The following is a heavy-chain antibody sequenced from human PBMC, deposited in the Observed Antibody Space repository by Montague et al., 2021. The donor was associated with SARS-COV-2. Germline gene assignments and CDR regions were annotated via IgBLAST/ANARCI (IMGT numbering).Heavy chain of an antibody. D-gene: IGHD3-22*01. V-gene: IGHV4-31*03. J-gene: IGHJ5*01. CDR2: MYYSGST. CDR1: GGSISSGGYD. CDR3: ARATRSLVVLNWLDP. Sequence: TLSLTCTVSGGSISSGGYDWSWIREHPGKGLEWIGYMYYSGSTYYNPSLKSRVTISVDTSKNQFSLKLSSVTAADTAVYYCARATRSLVVLNWLDPWGQGTLVTVSS.